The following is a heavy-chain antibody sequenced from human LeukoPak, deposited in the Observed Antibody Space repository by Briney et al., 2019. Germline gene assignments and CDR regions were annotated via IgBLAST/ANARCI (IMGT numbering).Heavy chain of an antibody. CDR1: GGTFSSYA. CDR3: AREGGPYRPLDY. Sequence: VASVKVSCKASGGTFSSYAISWVRQAPGQGLEWMGRIIPILGIANYAQKFQGRVTITADKSTSTAYMELSSLRSEDTAVYYCAREGGPYRPLDYSGQGTLVTVSS. J-gene: IGHJ4*02. V-gene: IGHV1-69*04. CDR2: IIPILGIA.